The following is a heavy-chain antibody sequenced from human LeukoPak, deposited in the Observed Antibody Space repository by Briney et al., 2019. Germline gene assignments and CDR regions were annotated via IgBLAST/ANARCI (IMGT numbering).Heavy chain of an antibody. D-gene: IGHD5-12*01. Sequence: MPSETLSLTCTVSGGSISNTGYYWGWIRQPPGKGLEWIGSIYYSGSTYYNPSLKSRVTISVDTSKNQSSLKLSSVTAADTAVYYCATRDNQEYSGYEDYFDYWGQGTLVTVSS. CDR2: IYYSGST. V-gene: IGHV4-39*01. CDR1: GGSISNTGYY. J-gene: IGHJ4*02. CDR3: ATRDNQEYSGYEDYFDY.